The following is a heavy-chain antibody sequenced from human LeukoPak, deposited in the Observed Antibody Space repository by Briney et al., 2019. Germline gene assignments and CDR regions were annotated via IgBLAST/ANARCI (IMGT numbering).Heavy chain of an antibody. V-gene: IGHV3-23*01. D-gene: IGHD3-10*01. CDR1: GFTFSSYA. CDR2: INGGGGNT. Sequence: GGSLRLSCAASGFTFSSYAVSWVRQAPGKGLEWVSVINGGGGNTYYADSVKGRFTISRDNAKNSLYLQMNSLRAEDTAVYYCARVYRGYYYGSGSYYNVYIYFDYWGQGTLVTVSS. CDR3: ARVYRGYYYGSGSYYNVYIYFDY. J-gene: IGHJ4*02.